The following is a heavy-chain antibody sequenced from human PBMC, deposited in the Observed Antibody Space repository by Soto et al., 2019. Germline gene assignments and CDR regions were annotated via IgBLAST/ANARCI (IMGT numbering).Heavy chain of an antibody. D-gene: IGHD6-6*01. CDR3: ARDAYSSSSGWFDP. CDR2: ISYDGSNK. Sequence: QVQLVESGGGVVQPGRSLRLSRAASGFTFSSYAMHWVRQAPGKGLEWVAVISYDGSNKYYADSVKGRFTISRDNSKNTLYLQMNSLRAEDTAVYYCARDAYSSSSGWFDPWGQGTLVTVSS. V-gene: IGHV3-30-3*01. CDR1: GFTFSSYA. J-gene: IGHJ5*02.